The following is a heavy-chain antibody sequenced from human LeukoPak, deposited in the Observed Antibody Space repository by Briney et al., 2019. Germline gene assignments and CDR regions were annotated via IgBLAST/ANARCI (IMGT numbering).Heavy chain of an antibody. CDR3: AKGPLRGTAAAIDY. V-gene: IGHV3-30*18. CDR1: GFTFNNYG. J-gene: IGHJ4*02. D-gene: IGHD2-2*01. Sequence: GGSLRLSCAASGFTFNNYGMHRGRQAPGKGLEWVAVISYDGRNIHYPDSVKGRFTISRDISTDTLWLQMDSLRTEDTAVYYCAKGPLRGTAAAIDYWGQGTLVTVSS. CDR2: ISYDGRNI.